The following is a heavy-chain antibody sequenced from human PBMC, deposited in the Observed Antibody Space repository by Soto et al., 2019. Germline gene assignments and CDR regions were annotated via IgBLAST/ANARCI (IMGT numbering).Heavy chain of an antibody. V-gene: IGHV3-7*01. CDR2: IKHDGSEK. J-gene: IGHJ4*02. CDR1: GFTFSRYW. CDR3: ARGTQTTVTTRLFDC. Sequence: VGSLRLSCAASGFTFSRYWMDWVRQAPRKGLEWVATIKHDGSEKYYVDSVKGRFTISRDNAKNTLYLQMNSLRAEDTAVYYCARGTQTTVTTRLFDCWGQGTLVTVSS. D-gene: IGHD4-17*01.